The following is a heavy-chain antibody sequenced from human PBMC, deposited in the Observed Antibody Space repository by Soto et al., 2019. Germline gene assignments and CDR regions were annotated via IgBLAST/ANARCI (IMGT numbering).Heavy chain of an antibody. CDR2: IYYSGQT. Sequence: QLQLQESGPGLEKPSETLSLICSVSGVSISGSSYYWGWIRQPPGKGLEWIGSIYYSGQTYYNPSLKSRVTISVDRSKNQFSLNLTSVTATDTAFYYCARHGSSWGQGTLVTVSS. V-gene: IGHV4-39*01. CDR1: GVSISGSSYY. CDR3: ARHGSS. J-gene: IGHJ5*02.